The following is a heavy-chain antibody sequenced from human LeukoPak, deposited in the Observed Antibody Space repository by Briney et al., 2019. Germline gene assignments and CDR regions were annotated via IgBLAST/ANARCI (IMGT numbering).Heavy chain of an antibody. V-gene: IGHV3-30*04. J-gene: IGHJ4*02. D-gene: IGHD3-3*01. CDR1: GFTFGDYA. CDR3: ARDSGYGFWSGYFAIDY. CDR2: ISYDGRNDK. Sequence: GGSLRLSCTASGFTFGDYAMSWVRQAPGKGLQWVAVISYDGRNDKYYADSVKGRFTISRDNSKNTLYVQMNSLRAEDTAVYYCARDSGYGFWSGYFAIDYWGQGTLVTVSS.